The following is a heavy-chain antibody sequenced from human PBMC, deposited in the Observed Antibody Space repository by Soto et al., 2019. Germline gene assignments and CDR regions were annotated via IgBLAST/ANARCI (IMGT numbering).Heavy chain of an antibody. D-gene: IGHD1-26*01. Sequence: QVQLVESGGGLVKPGGSLRLSCAASGFTFSDYYMTWVRQAPGKGLEWVSYISSSASTIYYADSVKGRFTISRDNAKNSVYLQRNSLRAEDTAVYYCARGRTASVSGSYPFDYWGQGALVTVSS. J-gene: IGHJ4*02. V-gene: IGHV3-11*01. CDR3: ARGRTASVSGSYPFDY. CDR1: GFTFSDYY. CDR2: ISSSASTI.